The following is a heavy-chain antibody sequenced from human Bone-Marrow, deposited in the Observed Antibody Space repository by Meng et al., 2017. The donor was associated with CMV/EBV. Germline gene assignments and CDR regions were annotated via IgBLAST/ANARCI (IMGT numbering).Heavy chain of an antibody. CDR2: ISSSGTTT. V-gene: IGHV3-48*03. J-gene: IGHJ4*02. CDR1: GFSFSTYE. Sequence: GGSLRLSCAASGFSFSTYEMNWVRQAPGKGLEWVSYISSSGTTTYYADSVKGRFTISRDNAKNSLYVQMNSLRVEDTAVYYCARGDTPYYYDSSGYRKVFDYWGQGTLVTVSS. D-gene: IGHD3-22*01. CDR3: ARGDTPYYYDSSGYRKVFDY.